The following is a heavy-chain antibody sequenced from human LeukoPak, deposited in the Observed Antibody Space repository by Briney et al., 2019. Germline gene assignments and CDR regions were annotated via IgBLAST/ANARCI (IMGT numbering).Heavy chain of an antibody. CDR1: GFTFSTYV. D-gene: IGHD6-13*01. V-gene: IGHV3-23*01. CDR3: AKKGISAADTFDY. J-gene: IGHJ4*02. CDR2: ISGIGVGT. Sequence: GGSLRLSCAASGFTFSTYVMSWVRQAPGKELEWVSTISGIGVGTYYADSVKGRFTISRDNSKNTLYLQMNSLRAEDTAVYYCAKKGISAADTFDYWGQGTLVTVSS.